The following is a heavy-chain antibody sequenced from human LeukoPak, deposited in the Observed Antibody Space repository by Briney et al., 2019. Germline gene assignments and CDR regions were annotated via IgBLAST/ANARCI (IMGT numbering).Heavy chain of an antibody. CDR2: INHSGRT. CDR3: ARDPTTVVTLLHYFDF. J-gene: IGHJ4*02. D-gene: IGHD4-23*01. Sequence: SETLSLTCAVSGGSFFGSHWNWIRQSPEKGLEWIGEINHSGRTNYNPSLKSRVTISVDTSKSQFFLKLTSVTAADTAVYYCARDPTTVVTLLHYFDFWGQRTLVTASA. CDR1: GGSFFGSH. V-gene: IGHV4-34*01.